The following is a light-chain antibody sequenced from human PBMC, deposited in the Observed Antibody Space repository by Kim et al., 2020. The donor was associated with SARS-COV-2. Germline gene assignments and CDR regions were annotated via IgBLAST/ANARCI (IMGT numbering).Light chain of an antibody. CDR3: LQHSTYPIT. CDR2: GAS. CDR1: QDIRND. Sequence: ASVGDRVTITSRARQDIRNDLGWYQQNPGRAPKRLIYGASSLQSGVPSRFSGSGSGTEFTLPISSVQPEDFATYFCLQHSTYPITFGQGTRLEIK. J-gene: IGKJ5*01. V-gene: IGKV1-17*01.